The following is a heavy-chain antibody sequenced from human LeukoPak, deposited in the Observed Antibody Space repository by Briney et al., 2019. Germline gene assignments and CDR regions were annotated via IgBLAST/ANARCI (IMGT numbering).Heavy chain of an antibody. J-gene: IGHJ4*02. CDR2: ISGTGGGT. D-gene: IGHD5-24*01. V-gene: IGHV3-23*01. CDR1: EFTFKNYA. Sequence: GGSLRLSCAASEFTFKNYAMNWVRQAPGKGLEWVSVISGTGGGTYADSVKGRFTISRDNSKNTVYLQMNSLRAEDTAIYYCARRSRDGYNSFDYWGQGTLVTVSS. CDR3: ARRSRDGYNSFDY.